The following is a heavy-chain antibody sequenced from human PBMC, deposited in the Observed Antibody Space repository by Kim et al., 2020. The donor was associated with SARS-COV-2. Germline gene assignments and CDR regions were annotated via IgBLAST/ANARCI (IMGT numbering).Heavy chain of an antibody. CDR3: ALGRRLLTGYYGRQYYYYYGMDV. V-gene: IGHV3-74*01. J-gene: IGHJ6*02. Sequence: GGSLRLSCAASGFTFSSYWMHWVRQAPGKGLVWVSRINSDGSSTSYADSVKGRFTISRDNAKNTLYLQMNSLRAEDTAVYYCALGRRLLTGYYGRQYYYYYGMDVWGQGTTVTVSS. D-gene: IGHD3-9*01. CDR1: GFTFSSYW. CDR2: INSDGSST.